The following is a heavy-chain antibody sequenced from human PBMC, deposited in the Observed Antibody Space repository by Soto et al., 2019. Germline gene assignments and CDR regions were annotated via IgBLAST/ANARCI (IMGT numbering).Heavy chain of an antibody. D-gene: IGHD6-19*01. J-gene: IGHJ4*02. CDR3: ARAGFWGIAVAGGDYFDY. CDR1: GYTFTSYY. V-gene: IGHV1-46*01. CDR2: INPSGGST. Sequence: ASVKVSCKASGYTFTSYYMHWVRQAPGQGLEWMGIINPSGGSTSYAQKFQGRVTMTRDTSTSTVYMELSSLRSEDTAVYYCARAGFWGIAVAGGDYFDYWGKGTLVTVSS.